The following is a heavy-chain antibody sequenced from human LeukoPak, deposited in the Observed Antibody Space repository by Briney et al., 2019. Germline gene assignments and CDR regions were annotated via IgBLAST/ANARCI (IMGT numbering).Heavy chain of an antibody. CDR3: AKGGHRHQGPFDY. J-gene: IGHJ4*02. Sequence: SQTLSLTCAVSGGSISSGGYSWSWIRQPPGKGLEWIGYIYHSGSTYYNPSLKSRVTISVDTSKNQFSLELSSVTAADTAVYYCAKGGHRHQGPFDYWGQGTLVTVSS. CDR2: IYHSGST. V-gene: IGHV4-30-2*01. CDR1: GGSISSGGYS. D-gene: IGHD3-16*01.